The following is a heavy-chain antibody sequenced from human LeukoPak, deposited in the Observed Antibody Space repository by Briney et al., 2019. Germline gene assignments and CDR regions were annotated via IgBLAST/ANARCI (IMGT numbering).Heavy chain of an antibody. D-gene: IGHD2-21*02. Sequence: ASVKVSCKASGYIFISYYMHWVRQAPGQGLEWMGIINPSGGSTSYAQKFQGRVTMTRDTSTSTVYMELSSLRSEDTAVYYCARNWRDRGGDFLPHYWGQGTLVTVSS. CDR1: GYIFISYY. V-gene: IGHV1-46*01. CDR2: INPSGGST. J-gene: IGHJ4*02. CDR3: ARNWRDRGGDFLPHY.